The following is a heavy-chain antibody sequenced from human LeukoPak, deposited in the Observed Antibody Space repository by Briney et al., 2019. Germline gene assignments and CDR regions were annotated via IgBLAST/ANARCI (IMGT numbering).Heavy chain of an antibody. CDR2: ISGSGGST. CDR1: GFTFSSYA. J-gene: IGHJ4*02. CDR3: AKDLDYYGSGSAFFDY. D-gene: IGHD3-10*01. V-gene: IGHV3-23*01. Sequence: GGSLRLSCAASGFTFSSYAMSWVRQAPGKELEWVSAISGSGGSTYYADSVKGRFTISRDNSKNTLYLQMNSPRAEDTAVYYCAKDLDYYGSGSAFFDYWGQGTLVTVSS.